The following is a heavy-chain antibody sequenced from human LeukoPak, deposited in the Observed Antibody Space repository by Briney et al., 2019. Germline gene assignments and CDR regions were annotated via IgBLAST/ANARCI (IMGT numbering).Heavy chain of an antibody. D-gene: IGHD2-21*02. CDR2: IYYSGSI. CDR3: VRRPGGDSGRFFGY. Sequence: SETLSLTCIVSGGSISGYYWSWIRQPPGKGLEWIGNIYYSGSINYNPSPKSRVTISVDTSKNQFSLKLSSVTAADTAVYYCVRRPGGDSGRFFGYWGQRTLVGVSS. V-gene: IGHV4-59*08. J-gene: IGHJ4*02. CDR1: GGSISGYY.